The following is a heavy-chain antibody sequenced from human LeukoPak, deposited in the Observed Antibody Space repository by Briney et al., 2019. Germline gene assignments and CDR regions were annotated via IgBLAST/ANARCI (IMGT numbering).Heavy chain of an antibody. CDR1: GGSISSYY. Sequence: SETLSLTCTVSGGSISSYYWSWLRQPPGKGLEWIGYIYYSGSTKYNPSLKSRVTLSVDTSKHQYSLQLRAVTATRTAGYFCARLLDDRSGFPHPVLDCWGQGTLVTVSS. CDR2: IYYSGST. D-gene: IGHD3-22*01. CDR3: ARLLDDRSGFPHPVLDC. V-gene: IGHV4-59*01. J-gene: IGHJ4*02.